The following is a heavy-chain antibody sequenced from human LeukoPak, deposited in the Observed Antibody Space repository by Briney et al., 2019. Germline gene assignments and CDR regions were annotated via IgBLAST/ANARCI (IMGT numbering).Heavy chain of an antibody. CDR2: ISSNGGST. CDR1: GFTFSSYA. CDR3: ARDVGKRLLHYYYMDV. J-gene: IGHJ6*03. Sequence: GGSLRLSCAASGFTFSSYAMHWVRQAPGKGLEYVSAISSNGGSTYYANSVKGRFTISRDNSKNTLYLQMGSLRAEDMAVYYCARDVGKRLLHYYYMDVWGKGTTVTISS. V-gene: IGHV3-64*01. D-gene: IGHD1-1*01.